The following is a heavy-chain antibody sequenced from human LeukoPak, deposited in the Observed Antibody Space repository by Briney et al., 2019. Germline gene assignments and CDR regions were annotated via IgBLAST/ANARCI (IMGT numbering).Heavy chain of an antibody. CDR2: ISSSSNYI. CDR3: ARGGAVAGNNYFDY. CDR1: GFTFSTYS. D-gene: IGHD6-19*01. J-gene: IGHJ4*02. V-gene: IGHV3-21*01. Sequence: PGGSLRLSCAASGFTFSTYSMNWVRQAPGKGLEWVSSISSSSNYIYYADPVKGRFTISRENAKNSLYLQMNSLRAEDTAVYYCARGGAVAGNNYFDYWGQGTLVTVSS.